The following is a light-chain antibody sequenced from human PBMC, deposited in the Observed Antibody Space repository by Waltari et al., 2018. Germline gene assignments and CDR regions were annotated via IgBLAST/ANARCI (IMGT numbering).Light chain of an antibody. V-gene: IGKV3-11*01. CDR2: DAS. CDR3: LQRSSWPWT. Sequence: EIVLTQSPATLSLSPGERATLSCRSSQSVSSYLAWYQQKVGQAPRLLIYDASSRATGIPARFSGSGSGTDFTFTISSLEPEDFAVYYCLQRSSWPWTFGQGTKVEIK. J-gene: IGKJ1*01. CDR1: QSVSSY.